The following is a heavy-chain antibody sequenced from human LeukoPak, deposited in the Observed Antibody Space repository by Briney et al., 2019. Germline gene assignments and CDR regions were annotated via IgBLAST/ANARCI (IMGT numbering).Heavy chain of an antibody. V-gene: IGHV3-23*01. J-gene: IGHJ4*02. D-gene: IGHD5-24*01. Sequence: GGSLRLSCAASGFTFSSSVMSWVRQAPGKGLEWVSAISGSGGSTYYADSVKGRFTISRDNSKNTLYLQMNSLRAEDTAVYYCAKARDGYRSQTDYWAREPWSPSPQ. CDR3: AKARDGYRSQTDY. CDR1: GFTFSSSV. CDR2: ISGSGGST.